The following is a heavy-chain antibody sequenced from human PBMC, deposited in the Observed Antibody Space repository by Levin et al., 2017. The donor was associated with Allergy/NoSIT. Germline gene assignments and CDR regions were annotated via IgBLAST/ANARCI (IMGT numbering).Heavy chain of an antibody. J-gene: IGHJ4*02. CDR1: GFTFSSYS. Sequence: GESLKISCAASGFTFSSYSMNWVRQAPGKGLEWVSSISSSSSYIYYADSVKGRFTISRDNAKNSLYLQMNSLRAEDTAVYYCARGAKKDYGGYWGQGTLVTVSS. D-gene: IGHD4/OR15-4a*01. CDR2: ISSSSSYI. V-gene: IGHV3-21*01. CDR3: ARGAKKDYGGY.